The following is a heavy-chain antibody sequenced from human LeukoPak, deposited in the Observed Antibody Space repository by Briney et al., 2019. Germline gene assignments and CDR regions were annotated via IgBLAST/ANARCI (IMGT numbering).Heavy chain of an antibody. D-gene: IGHD4-23*01. J-gene: IGHJ4*02. CDR2: ITNSGNSK. Sequence: GGSLRLSCAASEFTFSSYSMNWVRPAPGKGLEWVSYITNSGNSKSYADSVKGRFTISRDNAKNTLYLQMNSLGAEDTAVYYCARDGGGEGTLDYWGQGTLVTVSS. CDR1: EFTFSSYS. V-gene: IGHV3-48*04. CDR3: ARDGGGEGTLDY.